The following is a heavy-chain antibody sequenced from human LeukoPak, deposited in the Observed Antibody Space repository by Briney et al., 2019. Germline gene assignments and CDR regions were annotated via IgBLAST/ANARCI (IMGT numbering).Heavy chain of an antibody. CDR1: GFTFSSYA. J-gene: IGHJ4*02. CDR2: TSSNGGST. V-gene: IGHV3-64D*06. Sequence: GGSLRLSCSASGFTFSSYAMHWVRQAPGKGLEYVSATSSNGGSTYYADSVKGRFTISRDNSKNTLYLQMSSLRAEDTAVYYCVREDYGDYGAAYWGQGTLVTVSS. D-gene: IGHD4-17*01. CDR3: VREDYGDYGAAY.